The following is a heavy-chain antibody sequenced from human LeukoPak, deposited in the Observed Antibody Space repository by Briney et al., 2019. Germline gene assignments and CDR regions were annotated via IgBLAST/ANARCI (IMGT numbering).Heavy chain of an antibody. CDR2: ISGRGDRT. CDR1: GFTFSSYA. D-gene: IGHD4-17*01. CDR3: AKHQHIYCDSLMDN. Sequence: GGSLRLSCAASGFTFSSYAMSWVRQAPGKGLAWVSTISGRGDRTYYADSVKGRFTISRDNSRDTLYLEMNSLRAEDTAVYYCAKHQHIYCDSLMDNWGQGTTVTVSS. V-gene: IGHV3-23*01. J-gene: IGHJ6*02.